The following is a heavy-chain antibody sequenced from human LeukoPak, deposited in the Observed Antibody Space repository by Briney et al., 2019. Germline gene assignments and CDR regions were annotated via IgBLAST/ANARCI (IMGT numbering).Heavy chain of an antibody. CDR1: GFPFSNYW. D-gene: IGHD6-13*01. CDR2: IKQEGSEK. J-gene: IGHJ4*02. V-gene: IGHV3-7*01. Sequence: GGSLRLSCAASGFPFSNYWMNWVRLAPGKGLEWVANIKQEGSEKNYVDSVKGRFIISRDDAKNSLFLQMNSLRVEDTAVYYCAREIAQQLDYWGQGTLVTVSA. CDR3: AREIAQQLDY.